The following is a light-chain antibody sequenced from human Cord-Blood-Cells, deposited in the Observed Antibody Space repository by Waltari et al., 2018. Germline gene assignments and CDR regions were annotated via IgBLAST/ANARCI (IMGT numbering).Light chain of an antibody. Sequence: EIVMTQSPVTLSVSQGESATLSCRASQSVSCNLSWYKPKPGPAPRLLIYGASTRATSSRARFSGSGSGTEFTLTISSLQSEDCAVYYCQQYNNWPYTFGQRTKLEIK. CDR1: QSVSCN. V-gene: IGKV3-15*01. CDR3: QQYNNWPYT. J-gene: IGKJ2*01. CDR2: GAS.